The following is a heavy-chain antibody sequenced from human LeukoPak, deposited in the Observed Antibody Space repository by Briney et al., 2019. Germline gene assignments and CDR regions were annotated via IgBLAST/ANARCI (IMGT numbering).Heavy chain of an antibody. V-gene: IGHV4-31*03. CDR2: IYYSGST. CDR1: GGSISSGGYY. Sequence: SETLSLTCTVSGGSISSGGYYWSWIRQHPGKGLEWIGYIYYSGSTYYNPSLKSRVTISVDTSKNQFSLKLSSVTAADTAVYYCASGGMATIGDAFDIWGQGTMVTVSS. D-gene: IGHD5-24*01. J-gene: IGHJ3*02. CDR3: ASGGMATIGDAFDI.